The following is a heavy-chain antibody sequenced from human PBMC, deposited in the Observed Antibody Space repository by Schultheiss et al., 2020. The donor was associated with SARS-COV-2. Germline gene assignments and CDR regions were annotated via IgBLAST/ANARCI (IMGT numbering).Heavy chain of an antibody. Sequence: GESLKISCAASGFTFSSYWMHWVRQAPGKGLVWVSRINSDGSSTSYADSVKGRFTISRDNAKNSLYLQMNSLRAEDTAVYYCARGVGVAYYYYDLDVWGQGTAVTVSS. CDR1: GFTFSSYW. CDR2: INSDGSST. CDR3: ARGVGVAYYYYDLDV. V-gene: IGHV3-74*01. J-gene: IGHJ6*02. D-gene: IGHD1-26*01.